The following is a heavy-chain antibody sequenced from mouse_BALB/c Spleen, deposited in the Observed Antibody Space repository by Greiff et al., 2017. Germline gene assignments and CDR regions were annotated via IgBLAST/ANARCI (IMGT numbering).Heavy chain of an antibody. CDR1: GYAFSSYW. V-gene: IGHV1-80*01. D-gene: IGHD2-1*01. Sequence: QVHVKQSGAELVRPGSSVKISCKASGYAFSSYWMNWVKQRPGQGLEWIGQIYPGDGDTNYNGKFKGKATLTADKSSSTAYMQLSSLTSEDSAVYFCARVDGNYAWFAYWGQGTLVTVSA. J-gene: IGHJ3*01. CDR3: ARVDGNYAWFAY. CDR2: IYPGDGDT.